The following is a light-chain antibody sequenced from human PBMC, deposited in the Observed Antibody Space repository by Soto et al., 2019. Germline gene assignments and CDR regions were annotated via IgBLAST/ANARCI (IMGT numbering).Light chain of an antibody. Sequence: EIVLTQSPATLSAFPGDRVTLSCRASQALNTRLAWYQHKPGHAPRLLIYLPSNRAAGVPSRFSAWGSETDFTLTISDVQPEDFAVYYCHQRQSWPRTFGQGTKVDIK. CDR3: HQRQSWPRT. CDR2: LPS. V-gene: IGKV3-11*01. CDR1: QALNTR. J-gene: IGKJ1*01.